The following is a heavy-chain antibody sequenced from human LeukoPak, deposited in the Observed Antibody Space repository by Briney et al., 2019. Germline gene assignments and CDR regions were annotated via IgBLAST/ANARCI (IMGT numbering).Heavy chain of an antibody. Sequence: GGSLRLSCAASGFTFSDYYMSWIRQAPGKGLEWVSYISSSSSYTNYADSVKGRFTVSRDNAKNSLYLQMNSLRAEDTAVYYCARAPHYSNYGPYYYGMDVWGQGTTVTVSS. CDR2: ISSSSSYT. CDR1: GFTFSDYY. J-gene: IGHJ6*02. CDR3: ARAPHYSNYGPYYYGMDV. D-gene: IGHD4-11*01. V-gene: IGHV3-11*06.